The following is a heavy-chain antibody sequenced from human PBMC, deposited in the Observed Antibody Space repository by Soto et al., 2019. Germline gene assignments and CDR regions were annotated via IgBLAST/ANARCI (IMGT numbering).Heavy chain of an antibody. V-gene: IGHV1-69*01. CDR2: VIPILGTA. CDR1: GGSLRNSV. CDR3: ARIGHPGH. Sequence: QVQLVQSGAEVKKPGSSVKVSCTAYGGSLRNSVISWVRQAPAQRLEWMGGVIPILGTANYAQKFQGRVTMTADEATSTAYMDLSSLSPDDTAVYYCARIGHPGHWGPGTLFIVSS. J-gene: IGHJ4*02.